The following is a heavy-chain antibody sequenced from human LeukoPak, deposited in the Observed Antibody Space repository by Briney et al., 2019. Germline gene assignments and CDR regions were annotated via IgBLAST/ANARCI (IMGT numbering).Heavy chain of an antibody. CDR3: ARVAGSIDY. D-gene: IGHD6-19*01. V-gene: IGHV1-8*03. CDR1: GYTFITYD. J-gene: IGHJ4*02. CDR2: TNINSGYT. Sequence: ASVKVSCKASGYTFITYDINWVRQAAGQGLEWMGWTNINSGYTGYAQKFQGRLTITRNTSINTAYMELSSLRSEDTAVYYCARVAGSIDYWGQGTLVTVSS.